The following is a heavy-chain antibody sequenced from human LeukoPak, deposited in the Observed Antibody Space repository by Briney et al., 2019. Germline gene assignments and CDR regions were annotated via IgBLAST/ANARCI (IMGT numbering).Heavy chain of an antibody. CDR1: GGSFCGYY. CDR2: INHSGST. V-gene: IGHV4-34*01. CDR3: ARGFIVGATSYYYYMDV. J-gene: IGHJ6*03. D-gene: IGHD1-26*01. Sequence: PSETLSLTCAVYGGSFCGYYWSWIRQPPGKGLEWIGEINHSGSTNYNPSLKSRVTISVDTSKNQFSLKLSSVTAADTAVYYCARGFIVGATSYYYYMDVWGKGTTVTVSS.